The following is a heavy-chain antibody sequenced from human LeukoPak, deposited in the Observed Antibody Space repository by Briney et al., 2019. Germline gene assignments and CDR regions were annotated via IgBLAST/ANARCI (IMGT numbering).Heavy chain of an antibody. CDR3: ARDLWVAAAGTGGY. V-gene: IGHV3-7*01. D-gene: IGHD6-13*01. CDR1: GFTFSSYW. J-gene: IGHJ4*02. CDR2: IKQDGSAK. Sequence: GGSLRLSCAASGFTFSSYWMSWVRQAPGKGLEWVANIKQDGSAKYYVDSVKGRFTISRDNAKNSPYLQMNSLRAEDTAVYYCARDLWVAAAGTGGYWGQGTLVTVSS.